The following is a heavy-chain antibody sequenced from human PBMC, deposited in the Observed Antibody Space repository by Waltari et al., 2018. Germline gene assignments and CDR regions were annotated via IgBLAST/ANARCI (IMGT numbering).Heavy chain of an antibody. CDR1: GGSISSSNW. CDR3: AREGAPYSSGWYADFASWFDP. D-gene: IGHD6-19*01. J-gene: IGHJ5*02. V-gene: IGHV4-4*02. CDR2: IYHSGST. Sequence: QVQLQESGPGLVKPSGTLSLTCAVSGGSISSSNWWSWVRQPPGKGLEWIGEIYHSGSTNYNPSLKSRVTISVDKSKNQFSLKLSSVTAADTAVYYCAREGAPYSSGWYADFASWFDPWGQGTLVTVSS.